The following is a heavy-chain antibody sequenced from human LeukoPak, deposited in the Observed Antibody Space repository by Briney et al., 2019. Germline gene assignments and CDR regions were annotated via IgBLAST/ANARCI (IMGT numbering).Heavy chain of an antibody. V-gene: IGHV4-4*02. Sequence: PSGTLSLTCAVSGGPISSSNWWSWVRQPPGKGLEWIGEIYHSGSTNYNPSLKSRVTISVDKSKSQFSLKLSSVTAADTAVYYCARCIAAAGTGFDYWGQGTLVTVSS. D-gene: IGHD6-13*01. J-gene: IGHJ4*02. CDR3: ARCIAAAGTGFDY. CDR2: IYHSGST. CDR1: GGPISSSNW.